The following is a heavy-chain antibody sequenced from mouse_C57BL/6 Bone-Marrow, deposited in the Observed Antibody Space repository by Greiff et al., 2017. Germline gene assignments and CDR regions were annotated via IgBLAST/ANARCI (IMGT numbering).Heavy chain of an antibody. Sequence: QVQLQQSGAELVKPGASVKISCKASGYAFSSYWMNWVKQRPGKGLEWIGQIYPGDGDTNYNGKFKGKATLTADKSSSTAYMQLSSLTSEDSAVYFCARGAITTVVATPYYYAMDYWCQGTSDTVSS. CDR1: GYAFSSYW. V-gene: IGHV1-80*01. D-gene: IGHD1-1*01. CDR3: ARGAITTVVATPYYYAMDY. J-gene: IGHJ4*01. CDR2: IYPGDGDT.